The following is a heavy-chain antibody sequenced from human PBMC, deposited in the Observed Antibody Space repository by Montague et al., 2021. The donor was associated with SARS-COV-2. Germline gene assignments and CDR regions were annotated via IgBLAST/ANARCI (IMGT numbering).Heavy chain of an antibody. CDR3: AYMVVGAAELAY. Sequence: SETLSLTCTVSGGSISSSIYYWAWTRQPPGKGLEWIGSIYYSGSTYYNPSLKSRVTISVDTSKNQFSLKLSSVTATDTAVYFCAYMVVGAAELAYWGQGTLVTVSS. V-gene: IGHV4-39*01. D-gene: IGHD1-26*01. CDR1: GGSISSSIYY. CDR2: IYYSGST. J-gene: IGHJ4*02.